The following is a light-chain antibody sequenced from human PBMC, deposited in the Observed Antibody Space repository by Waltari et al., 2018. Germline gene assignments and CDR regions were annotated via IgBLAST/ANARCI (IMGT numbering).Light chain of an antibody. J-gene: IGLJ2*01. CDR3: SSYAGTNMLE. CDR1: SSDVGGYNF. CDR2: EVN. Sequence: QSALTQPPSASGSPGQSVTISCTGTSSDVGGYNFVSWYQQHPGKAPKLMIFEVNKRPSGVPDRFSGAKSGNTASLTVAGLQAEDEADYYCSSYAGTNMLEFGGGTKLTVL. V-gene: IGLV2-8*01.